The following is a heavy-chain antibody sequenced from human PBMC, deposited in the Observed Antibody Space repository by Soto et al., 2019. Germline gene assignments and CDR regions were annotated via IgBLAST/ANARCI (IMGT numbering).Heavy chain of an antibody. V-gene: IGHV5-10-1*01. CDR3: ARLGHADGFDI. CDR2: IDPSDSYT. CDR1: GYIFTNYG. J-gene: IGHJ3*02. Sequence: GESLKISCKGSGYIFTNYGISWVRQMPGKGLEWMGRIDPSDSYTNYSPSFQGHVTISADKSISTAYLQWSSLKASDTAIYYCARLGHADGFDIWGQGTMVTVSS.